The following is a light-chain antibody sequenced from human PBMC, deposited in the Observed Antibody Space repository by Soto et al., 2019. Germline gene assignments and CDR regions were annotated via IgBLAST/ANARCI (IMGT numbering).Light chain of an antibody. CDR2: EDN. Sequence: NFMLTQPHSVSESPGKAVTISCTRSSGSIASNYVQWYQQRPGSAPTTVIYEDNQRPSGVPDRFSGSSDSSSNSAPLTISGLKTEDEADYSRQSYDNSNPVVFGGGTKLTVL. CDR3: QSYDNSNPVV. CDR1: SGSIASNY. J-gene: IGLJ2*01. V-gene: IGLV6-57*04.